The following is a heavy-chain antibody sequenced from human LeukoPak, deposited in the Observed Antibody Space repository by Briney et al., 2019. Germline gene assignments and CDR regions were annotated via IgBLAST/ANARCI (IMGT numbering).Heavy chain of an antibody. CDR2: IYSSGDT. CDR3: ARLGLYYGMDV. Sequence: SQTLSLTCTASGGSITSGTYYWTWIRHHPGKGLEWIGYIYSSGDTQYNPSLRSRVTMSVDTSKTQFSLKLSSVTAADTAVYYCARLGLYYGMDVWGQGTTVTVSS. CDR1: GGSITSGTYY. J-gene: IGHJ6*02. D-gene: IGHD3/OR15-3a*01. V-gene: IGHV4-31*03.